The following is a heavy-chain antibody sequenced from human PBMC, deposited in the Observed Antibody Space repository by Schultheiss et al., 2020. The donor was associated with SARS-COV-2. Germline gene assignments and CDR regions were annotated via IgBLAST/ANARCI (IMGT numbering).Heavy chain of an antibody. J-gene: IGHJ4*02. V-gene: IGHV3-23*01. CDR3: AKRAGSGGNYHGLDC. CDR1: GFTFSSYA. D-gene: IGHD1-26*01. Sequence: GGSLRLSCAASGFTFSSYAMHWVRQAPGKGLEWVSSISGNGSKTHYADSVKGRFTISRDNSKNTLYLQMSSLRAEDTAIYFCAKRAGSGGNYHGLDCRGQGTLVTVSS. CDR2: ISGNGSKT.